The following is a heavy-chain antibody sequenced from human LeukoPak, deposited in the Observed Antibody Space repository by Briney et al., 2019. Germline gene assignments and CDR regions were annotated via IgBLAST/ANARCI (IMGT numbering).Heavy chain of an antibody. CDR1: GFTFSSYA. Sequence: PGGFLRLSCAASGFTFSSYAMNWVRQAPGKGLEWVSFISGSGSSTHYADSVKGRSTISRDNSNNTLYLQINSLRADDTAAYYCAKGAQYDFWSGYTLEYFDVWGKGTLVTVSS. CDR2: ISGSGSST. J-gene: IGHJ4*02. V-gene: IGHV3-23*01. D-gene: IGHD3-3*01. CDR3: AKGAQYDFWSGYTLEYFDV.